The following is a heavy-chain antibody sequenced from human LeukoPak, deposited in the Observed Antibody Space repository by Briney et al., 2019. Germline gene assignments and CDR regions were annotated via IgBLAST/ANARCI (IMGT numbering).Heavy chain of an antibody. Sequence: PGGSLNLPSVADGFVYSSLENSWIRQAPGKGLEWVSAISGSGGSTYYADSVKGRFTISRDNSKNTLYLQMNSLRAEDTAVYYCANSWYDWYYSAFDPWGKGTLVTVSS. CDR2: ISGSGGST. D-gene: IGHD1-7*01. CDR3: ANSWYDWYYSAFDP. CDR1: GFVYSSLE. J-gene: IGHJ5*02. V-gene: IGHV3-23*01.